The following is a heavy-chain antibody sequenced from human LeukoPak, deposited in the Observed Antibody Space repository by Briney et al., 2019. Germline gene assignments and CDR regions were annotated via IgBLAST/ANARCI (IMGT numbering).Heavy chain of an antibody. CDR3: ARGDYGSGEGSNLFDP. V-gene: IGHV1-8*01. Sequence: ASVKVSCKASGYTFTSYDINWVRQATGQGLEWMGWMNPNSGNTGYAQKFQGRVTMTRNTSISTAYMELSSLRSEDTAGYYWARGDYGSGEGSNLFDPWGQGTLVTVSS. D-gene: IGHD3-10*01. CDR1: GYTFTSYD. J-gene: IGHJ5*02. CDR2: MNPNSGNT.